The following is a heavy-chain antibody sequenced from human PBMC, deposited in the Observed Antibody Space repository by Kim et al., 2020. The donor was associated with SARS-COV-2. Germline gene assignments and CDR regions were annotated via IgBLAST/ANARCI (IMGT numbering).Heavy chain of an antibody. J-gene: IGHJ2*01. D-gene: IGHD3-10*01. V-gene: IGHV4-31*02. Sequence: SLKSRVTNSVDPSKNQFSRKLSSVTAADTAVYYCARNRITMVRGVYFDLWGRGTLVTVSS. CDR3: ARNRITMVRGVYFDL.